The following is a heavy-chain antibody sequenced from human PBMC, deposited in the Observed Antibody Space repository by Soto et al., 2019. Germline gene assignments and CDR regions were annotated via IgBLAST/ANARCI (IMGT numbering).Heavy chain of an antibody. V-gene: IGHV4-30-2*01. CDR3: ARDRIDDFWSGYPI. J-gene: IGHJ6*02. D-gene: IGHD3-3*01. CDR2: IYHSGST. Sequence: SETLSLTCAVSGGSISSGGYSWSWIRQPPGKGLEWIGYIYHSGSTYYNPSLKSRVTISVDRSKNQFSLKLSSVTAADTAVYYCARDRIDDFWSGYPIWGQGTTVT. CDR1: GGSISSGGYS.